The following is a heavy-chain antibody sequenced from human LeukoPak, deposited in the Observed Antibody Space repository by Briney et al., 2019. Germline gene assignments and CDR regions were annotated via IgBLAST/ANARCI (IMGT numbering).Heavy chain of an antibody. V-gene: IGHV4-39*07. D-gene: IGHD2-2*02. Sequence: PSETLSLTCTVSGGSISSSSYYWGWIRQPPGKGLEWIGSIYYSGSTYYNPSLKSRVTISVDTSKNQFSLKLSSVTAADTAVYYCALGICSSTSCYIPPYFDYWGQGTLVTVSS. CDR2: IYYSGST. J-gene: IGHJ4*02. CDR3: ALGICSSTSCYIPPYFDY. CDR1: GGSISSSSYY.